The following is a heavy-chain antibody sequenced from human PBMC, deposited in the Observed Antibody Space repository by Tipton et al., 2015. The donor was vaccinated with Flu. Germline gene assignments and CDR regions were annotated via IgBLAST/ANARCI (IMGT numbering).Heavy chain of an antibody. CDR2: IYYSGST. V-gene: IGHV4-31*03. D-gene: IGHD3-22*01. CDR3: ARAFYDSSGYSAFDI. J-gene: IGHJ3*02. CDR1: GGSISSGGYY. Sequence: TLSLTCTVSGGSISSGGYYWSWLRQHPGKGLEWIGYIYYSGSTYYNPSLKSRVTISVDTSKNQFSLNLSSVTAADTAVYYCARAFYDSSGYSAFDIWGQGTMVTVSS.